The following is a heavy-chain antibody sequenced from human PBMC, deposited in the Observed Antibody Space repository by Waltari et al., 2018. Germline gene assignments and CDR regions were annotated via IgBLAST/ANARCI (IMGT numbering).Heavy chain of an antibody. D-gene: IGHD2-8*01. CDR3: ARLDPNGFDDS. V-gene: IGHV4-39*01. CDR2: MYITGLS. J-gene: IGHJ4*02. Sequence: QLQLQESGPGLVKPSETLSLTCFVSGDSMNRRSYSWCWIRQSPGRGLEWVGQMYITGLSEYNPSLRSRVSISIDRSKSQFSLTLTSLTAADTAVYHCARLDPNGFDDSWGQGTLVTVST. CDR1: GDSMNRRSYS.